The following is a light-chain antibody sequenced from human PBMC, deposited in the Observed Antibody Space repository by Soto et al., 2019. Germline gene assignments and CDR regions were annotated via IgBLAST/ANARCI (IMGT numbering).Light chain of an antibody. J-gene: IGLJ1*01. CDR1: SSNIGSHY. Sequence: QSVLIQPPSASGTPGQRVTISCSGSSSNIGSHYLYWYQQLPGTAPKLLLYRSDQRPSGVPDRFSGSKAGTSASLAISGLRPEDEAEYFWAAWDESLSGYVFGSGTKLTVL. CDR2: RSD. CDR3: AAWDESLSGYV. V-gene: IGLV1-47*01.